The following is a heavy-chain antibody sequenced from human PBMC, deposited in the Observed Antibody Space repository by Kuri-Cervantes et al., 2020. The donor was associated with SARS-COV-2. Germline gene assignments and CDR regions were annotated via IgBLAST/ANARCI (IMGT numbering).Heavy chain of an antibody. Sequence: GSLRLSCAVSDGSISTTNYYWAWIRQPPGKGPEWIASIYYTGSTSYKPSLKTRATISLDTSKNQFSLNLRSVTAADTAVYFCAKNPFPEVGNTGWAFDIWGQGTVVTVSS. CDR3: AKNPFPEVGNTGWAFDI. CDR1: DGSISTTNYY. V-gene: IGHV4-39*07. J-gene: IGHJ3*02. CDR2: IYYTGST. D-gene: IGHD1-14*01.